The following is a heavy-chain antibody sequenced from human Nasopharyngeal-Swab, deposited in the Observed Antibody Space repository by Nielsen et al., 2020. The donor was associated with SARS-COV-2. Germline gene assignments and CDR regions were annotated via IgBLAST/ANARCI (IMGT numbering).Heavy chain of an antibody. CDR3: AKDGIDERFDY. Sequence: GGSLRLSCAASGFTFDDYAMHWVRQAPGKGLEWVSGISWNSGSIGYADSVKGRFTISRDNAKNSLYLQMNSLRAEDTALYYCAKDGIDERFDYWDQGTLVTVSS. J-gene: IGHJ4*02. CDR1: GFTFDDYA. V-gene: IGHV3-9*01. D-gene: IGHD1-1*01. CDR2: ISWNSGSI.